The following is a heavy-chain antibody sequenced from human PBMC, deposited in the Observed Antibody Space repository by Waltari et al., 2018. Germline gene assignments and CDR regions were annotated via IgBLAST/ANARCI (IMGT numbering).Heavy chain of an antibody. D-gene: IGHD6-19*01. J-gene: IGHJ4*02. CDR1: GFTFSSYW. Sequence: EVQLVESGGGLVQPGGSLRLSCAASGFTFSSYWMSWVRQAPGKWLEWVANIKQDGSEKYYVDSVKGRFTISRDNAKNSLYLQMNSLRAEDTAVYYCARDRKYSSGWHFDYWGQGTLVTVSS. CDR3: ARDRKYSSGWHFDY. CDR2: IKQDGSEK. V-gene: IGHV3-7*01.